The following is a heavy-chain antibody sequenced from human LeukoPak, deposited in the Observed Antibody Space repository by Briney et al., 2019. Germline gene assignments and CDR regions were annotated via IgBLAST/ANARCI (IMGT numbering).Heavy chain of an antibody. CDR1: SYTFTSYS. CDR3: ARGHNWNDARLGY. CDR2: ISAYNGHT. V-gene: IGHV1-18*01. Sequence: ASVKVSCTASSYTFTSYSISWVRQALGQGLEWMGWISAYNGHTNYAQKLQGRVTMTTDTSTTTAYMELRSLRSDDTAVYYCARGHNWNDARLGYWGQGTLVTVSS. J-gene: IGHJ4*02. D-gene: IGHD1-1*01.